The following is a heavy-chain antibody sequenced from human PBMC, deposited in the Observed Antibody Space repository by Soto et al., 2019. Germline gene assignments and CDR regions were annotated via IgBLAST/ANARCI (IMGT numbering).Heavy chain of an antibody. CDR2: INDRGSI. CDR3: ARESHDILTGPPWVWYFDL. J-gene: IGHJ2*01. D-gene: IGHD3-9*01. Sequence: QVQLQQWGAGPLRPLETLSLTCGVSGGSFSGYYWAWIRQSPGKGLEWIGEINDRGSINYNPSLKSRVRISVDTSMNHYSLNLRSVTAADTAVYYCARESHDILTGPPWVWYFDLWGRGTLVTVSS. CDR1: GGSFSGYY. V-gene: IGHV4-34*01.